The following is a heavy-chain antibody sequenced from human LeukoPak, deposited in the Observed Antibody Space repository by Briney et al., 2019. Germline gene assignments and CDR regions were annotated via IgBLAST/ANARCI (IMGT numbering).Heavy chain of an antibody. CDR3: ARSYSSSRGTFDY. D-gene: IGHD6-6*01. Sequence: KPGGSLRLSCAASGFTFSSYGMNWVRQATGKGLEWVSSITSSSSYIYYADSVKGRFTISRDNAKNSLYLQMNGLRAEDTAVYYCARSYSSSRGTFDYWGQGTLVTVSS. V-gene: IGHV3-21*01. CDR2: ITSSSSYI. CDR1: GFTFSSYG. J-gene: IGHJ4*02.